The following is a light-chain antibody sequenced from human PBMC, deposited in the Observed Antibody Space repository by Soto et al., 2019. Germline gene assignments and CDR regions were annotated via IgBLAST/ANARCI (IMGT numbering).Light chain of an antibody. CDR1: QSVSSN. CDR2: GAS. J-gene: IGKJ2*01. Sequence: EIVMTQSPASLSVSPGERATLSCRASQSVSSNLAWYQQKPGQPHRLLIYGASTRATGIPARFSGSGSGTEFTLTISSLQSEDFAVYYCQQYNNWPPYTFGQGTKVHIK. CDR3: QQYNNWPPYT. V-gene: IGKV3-15*01.